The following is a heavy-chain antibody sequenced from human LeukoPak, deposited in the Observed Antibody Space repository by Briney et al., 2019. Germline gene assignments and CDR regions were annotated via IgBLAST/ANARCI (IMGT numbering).Heavy chain of an antibody. J-gene: IGHJ4*02. CDR3: ARGDVDTAMVKVLDY. Sequence: PGGSLRLSCAASGFTFSSYGMHWVRQAPGKGLEWVAVISYDGSNKYYADSVKGRFTISRDNAKNTLYLQMNSLRAEDTAVYYCARGDVDTAMVKVLDYWGQGTLVTVSS. V-gene: IGHV3-30*03. D-gene: IGHD5-18*01. CDR2: ISYDGSNK. CDR1: GFTFSSYG.